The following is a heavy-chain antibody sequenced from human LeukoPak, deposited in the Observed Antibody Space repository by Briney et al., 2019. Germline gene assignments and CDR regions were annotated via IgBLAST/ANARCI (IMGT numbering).Heavy chain of an antibody. CDR3: AKAIGRGSGY. V-gene: IGHV3-23*01. J-gene: IGHJ4*02. D-gene: IGHD3-10*01. CDR2: ISGSSGST. Sequence: PGGSLRLSCAASGFTFSSYGMHWVRQAPGKGLEWVSAISGSSGSTYYADSVKARFTISRDNSKNTLYLQMNSLRAEDTAVYYCAKAIGRGSGYWGQGTLVTVSS. CDR1: GFTFSSYG.